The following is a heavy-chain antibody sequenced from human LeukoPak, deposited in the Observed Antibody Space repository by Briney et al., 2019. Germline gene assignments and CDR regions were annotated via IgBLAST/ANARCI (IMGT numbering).Heavy chain of an antibody. D-gene: IGHD5-18*01. CDR2: IYTSGST. CDR1: SCSISSGSYY. V-gene: IGHV4-61*02. J-gene: IGHJ4*02. CDR3: ARVVKYSYGLDY. Sequence: SETLSRTCTVYSCSISSGSYYWSWIRQPAGKGLEWIGRIYTSGSTNYNPSLKSRVTISVGTSKNQFSLKLSSVTAADTAVYYCARVVKYSYGLDYWGQGTLVTVSS.